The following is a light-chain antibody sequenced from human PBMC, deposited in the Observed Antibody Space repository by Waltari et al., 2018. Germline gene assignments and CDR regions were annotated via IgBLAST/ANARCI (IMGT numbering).Light chain of an antibody. CDR1: ATDVAGYNF. CDR3: CSYVGSRSVV. Sequence: QSALTQPASVSGSPGQSITIPCPCTATDVAGYNFVSWSQQHPGNAPKLLLFDVTKRPSGVSNRFSGSRAGNTASLTISGLQAEDEAAYYCCSYVGSRSVVFGGGTKVTVL. V-gene: IGLV2-23*02. CDR2: DVT. J-gene: IGLJ2*01.